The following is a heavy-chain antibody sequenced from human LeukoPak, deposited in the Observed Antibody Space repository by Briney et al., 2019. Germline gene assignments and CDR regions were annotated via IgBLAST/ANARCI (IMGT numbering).Heavy chain of an antibody. Sequence: GGSLRLSCAASGFTFSGFSRSWVRQSPTKGLKWVANIKQDGSERYYVDSVKGRFTISRDNAKNSLSLQMNNLRVEDTAVYYCARAGSHWHYVYWGQGTVVTVSS. V-gene: IGHV3-7*01. J-gene: IGHJ4*02. CDR2: IKQDGSER. CDR3: ARAGSHWHYVY. CDR1: GFTFSGFS. D-gene: IGHD3-10*01.